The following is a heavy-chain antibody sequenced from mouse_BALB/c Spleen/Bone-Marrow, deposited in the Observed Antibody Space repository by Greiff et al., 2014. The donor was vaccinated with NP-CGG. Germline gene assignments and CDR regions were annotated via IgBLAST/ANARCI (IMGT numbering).Heavy chain of an antibody. CDR2: VSTGSTII. CDR1: GFTFSNFG. D-gene: IGHD1-1*02. CDR3: ARWHFYGNYFAY. Sequence: EVQVEESGGGLVQPGGSRKLSCAASGFTFSNFGMRWVRQSPEKGLEWVGFVSTGSTIIYYADTVKGRFTISRDNSENTLFLQMTSLRSEDTAIYYCARWHFYGNYFAYWGQGTTLTVSS. J-gene: IGHJ2*01. V-gene: IGHV5-17*02.